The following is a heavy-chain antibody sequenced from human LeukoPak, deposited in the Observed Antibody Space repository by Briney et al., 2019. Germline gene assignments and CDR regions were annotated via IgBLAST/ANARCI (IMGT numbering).Heavy chain of an antibody. J-gene: IGHJ5*02. CDR2: INHSGST. CDR3: AREGFDWNYGGRWFDP. V-gene: IGHV4-34*01. D-gene: IGHD1-7*01. Sequence: SETLSLTCAVYGGSFSGYYWSWIRQPPGKGLEWIGEINHSGSTNYNPSLKSRVTISVDTSKNQFSLKLSSVTAADTAVYYCAREGFDWNYGGRWFDPWGQGTLVTVSS. CDR1: GGSFSGYY.